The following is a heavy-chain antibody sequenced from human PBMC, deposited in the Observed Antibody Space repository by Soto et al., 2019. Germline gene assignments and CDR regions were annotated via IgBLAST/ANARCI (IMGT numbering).Heavy chain of an antibody. CDR3: ARDYGGYSYNYYYYYGMDV. J-gene: IGHJ6*02. D-gene: IGHD5-18*01. CDR2: TYYRSKWYN. Sequence: PSQTLSLTCAISGDSVSSNSAAWNWIRQSPSRGLEWLGRTYYRSKWYNDYAVSVKSRITINPDTSKNQFSLQLNSVTPEDTAVYYCARDYGGYSYNYYYYYGMDVWGQGTTVTVSS. V-gene: IGHV6-1*01. CDR1: GDSVSSNSAA.